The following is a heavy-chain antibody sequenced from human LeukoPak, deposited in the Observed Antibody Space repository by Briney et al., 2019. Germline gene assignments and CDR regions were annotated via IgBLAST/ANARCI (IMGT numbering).Heavy chain of an antibody. V-gene: IGHV3-11*06. D-gene: IGHD6-19*01. CDR1: GFTFSDYY. CDR3: ARNHYSSGWYRYGGMDV. Sequence: PGGSLRLSCAASGFTFSDYYMNWIRQAPGKGLEWVSYISGSSSYTNYADSVKGRITISRDNAKNSLYLQMNSLRAEDTAVYYCARNHYSSGWYRYGGMDVWGQGTTVTVSS. J-gene: IGHJ6*02. CDR2: ISGSSSYT.